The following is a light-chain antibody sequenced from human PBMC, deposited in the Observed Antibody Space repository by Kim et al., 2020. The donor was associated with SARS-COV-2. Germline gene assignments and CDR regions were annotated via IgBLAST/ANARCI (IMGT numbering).Light chain of an antibody. J-gene: IGKJ4*01. Sequence: EIVLTQSPGTLSLSPGKRATLSCRASQSISSYLAWYQQKPGQAPRLLIYDAPNRTTGIPSRFSGSGSGTDFTLTISSLEPEDFAVYNCQQRSNWPPLTFGEGTKLEI. V-gene: IGKV3-11*01. CDR2: DAP. CDR1: QSISSY. CDR3: QQRSNWPPLT.